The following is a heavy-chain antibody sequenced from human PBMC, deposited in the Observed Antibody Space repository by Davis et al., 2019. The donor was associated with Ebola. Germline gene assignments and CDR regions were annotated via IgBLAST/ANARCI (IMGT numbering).Heavy chain of an antibody. D-gene: IGHD3-10*01. J-gene: IGHJ6*02. CDR1: GFSFSTYD. V-gene: IGHV3-13*01. CDR3: ARGVAGRVRGVPWAMDV. CDR2: IGTAGDT. Sequence: GGSLRLSCAASGFSFSTYDMHWVRQATGKGLEWVSAIGTAGDTYYPGSVKGRFTIPRENAKKSLYLQMSSLGAGDTAVYYCARGVAGRVRGVPWAMDVWGQGTTVTVSS.